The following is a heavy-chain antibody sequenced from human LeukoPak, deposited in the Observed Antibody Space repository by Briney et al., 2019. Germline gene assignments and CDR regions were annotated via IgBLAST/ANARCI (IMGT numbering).Heavy chain of an antibody. D-gene: IGHD2-21*02. Sequence: SETLSLTCTVFGGSISSSSYYWGWIRQPPGKGLEWIGSIYYSGSTYYNPSLKSRVTISVDTSKNQFSLKLSSVTAADTAVYYCARHFYPDCGGDCMSWCFDYWGQGTLVTVSS. CDR1: GGSISSSSYY. CDR3: ARHFYPDCGGDCMSWCFDY. CDR2: IYYSGST. J-gene: IGHJ4*02. V-gene: IGHV4-39*01.